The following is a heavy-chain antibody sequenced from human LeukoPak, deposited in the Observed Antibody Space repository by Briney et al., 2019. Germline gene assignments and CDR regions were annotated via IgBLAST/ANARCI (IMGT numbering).Heavy chain of an antibody. J-gene: IGHJ3*02. Sequence: PGGSLRLSCEASGFTVSSTHMVWVRQAPGKGLEWVSVTYTGGNSYYAGSVQGRFIISRDISKNTLYLQMNNLRAEDSALYYCARGGRGSAAVVAPCSFDIWGQGTMVTVSS. CDR3: ARGGRGSAAVVAPCSFDI. V-gene: IGHV3-53*01. D-gene: IGHD3-22*01. CDR1: GFTVSSTH. CDR2: TYTGGNS.